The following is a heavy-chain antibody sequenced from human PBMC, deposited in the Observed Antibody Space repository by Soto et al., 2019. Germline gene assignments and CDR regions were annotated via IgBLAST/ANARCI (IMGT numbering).Heavy chain of an antibody. CDR1: GFTFSSYG. D-gene: IGHD2-15*01. CDR2: ISYDGSNK. J-gene: IGHJ4*02. Sequence: GGSLRLSCAASGFTFSSYGMHWVRQAPGKGLEWVAIISYDGSNKYYADSVKGRFTISRDNSKNTLYLQMNSLRADDTAVYYCAKDLAAYCSGGSCSRLGYWGQGTLVTVSS. V-gene: IGHV3-30*18. CDR3: AKDLAAYCSGGSCSRLGY.